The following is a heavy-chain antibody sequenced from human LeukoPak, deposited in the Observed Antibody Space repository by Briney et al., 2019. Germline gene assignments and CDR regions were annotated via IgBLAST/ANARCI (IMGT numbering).Heavy chain of an antibody. CDR1: GGSISSYY. V-gene: IGHV4-59*01. Sequence: AETLSLTCTVSGGSISSYYWSWIRQPRGKGLECIGYMYYRGSTNYNPSLKSRVTISVDKSKNQFSLKLSSVTAAHTAMYHCARVRATVTTWYFDLWGRGTLVTVSS. CDR2: MYYRGST. CDR3: ARVRATVTTWYFDL. D-gene: IGHD4-17*01. J-gene: IGHJ2*01.